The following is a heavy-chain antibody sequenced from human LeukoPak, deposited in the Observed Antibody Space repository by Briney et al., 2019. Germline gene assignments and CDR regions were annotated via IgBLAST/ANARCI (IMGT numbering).Heavy chain of an antibody. V-gene: IGHV4-39*02. CDR1: GGSISSSSYY. CDR2: TYYSGST. Sequence: PSETLSLTCTVSGGSISSSSYYWGWIRQPPGKGLEWIGSTYYSGSTYYNPSLKSRVTISVDTSKNQFSLKLSSVTAADTAVYYCARDWGESGSYFPGGYYYGMDVWGQGTTVTVSS. J-gene: IGHJ6*02. D-gene: IGHD1-26*01. CDR3: ARDWGESGSYFPGGYYYGMDV.